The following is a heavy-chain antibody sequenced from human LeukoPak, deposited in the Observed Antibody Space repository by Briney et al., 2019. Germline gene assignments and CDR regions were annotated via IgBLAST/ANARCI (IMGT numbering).Heavy chain of an antibody. CDR3: VPLGYCSSTSCRSDAFDI. J-gene: IGHJ3*02. Sequence: PGGSMRLACAAYGFTFSSYSMNWVRQAPGKGLEWVSSISSSSSYIYYADSVKGRFTISRDNAKNSLYLQMNSLRAEDTAVYYCVPLGYCSSTSCRSDAFDIWAEGQWSPSLQ. CDR1: GFTFSSYS. CDR2: ISSSSSYI. D-gene: IGHD2-2*01. V-gene: IGHV3-21*01.